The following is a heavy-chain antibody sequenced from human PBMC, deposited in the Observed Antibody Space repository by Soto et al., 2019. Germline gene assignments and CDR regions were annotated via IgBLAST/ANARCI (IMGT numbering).Heavy chain of an antibody. J-gene: IGHJ4*02. V-gene: IGHV3-30*18. CDR1: GFTFSSYG. D-gene: IGHD1-26*01. Sequence: GGSLRLSCAASGFTFSSYGMHWVRQAPGKGLEWVAVISYDGSNKYYADSVKGRFTISRDNSKNTLYLQMNSLRAEDTAVYYCAKDLYSGSYPFDYWGQGTLVTVSS. CDR3: AKDLYSGSYPFDY. CDR2: ISYDGSNK.